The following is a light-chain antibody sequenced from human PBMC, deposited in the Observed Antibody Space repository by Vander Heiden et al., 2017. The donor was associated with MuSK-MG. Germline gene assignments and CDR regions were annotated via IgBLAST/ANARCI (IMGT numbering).Light chain of an antibody. CDR2: DVI. V-gene: IGLV2-11*01. J-gene: IGLJ3*02. CDR3: CSYVRSNSWV. Sequence: QSALTQPRSVSGSLGQSVTIPCTVDGTRVGNDDYVSWYQQHPGKAHNLLIYDVIYRSSVVPGRFSGSKAGNTASLTISEPQAEEAADYYFCSYVRSNSWVFGGGTKLTV. CDR1: GTRVGNDDY.